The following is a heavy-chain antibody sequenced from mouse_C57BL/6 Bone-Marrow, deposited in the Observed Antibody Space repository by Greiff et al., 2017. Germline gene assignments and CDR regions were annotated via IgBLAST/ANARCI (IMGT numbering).Heavy chain of an antibody. CDR3: AGVTTRYAMDY. CDR2: IYPSDSYT. J-gene: IGHJ4*01. CDR1: GYTFTSYW. V-gene: IGHV1-69*01. Sequence: QVHVKQPGAELVMPGASVKLSCKASGYTFTSYWMHWVKQRPGQGLEWIGEIYPSDSYTNYNQKFKGKSTLTVDKSSSTAYMQLSSLSSEDSAVYCCAGVTTRYAMDYWGQGTTVTVSS. D-gene: IGHD2-2*01.